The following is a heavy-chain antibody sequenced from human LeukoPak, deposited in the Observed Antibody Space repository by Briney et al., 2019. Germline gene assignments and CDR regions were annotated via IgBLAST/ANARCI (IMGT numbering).Heavy chain of an antibody. CDR3: AKVGHCSSTNCCAEFRFDY. CDR2: ISYDGSNK. J-gene: IGHJ4*02. Sequence: GGSLRLSCAASGFTFSSYAMHWVRQAPGKGLEWVAVISYDGSNKYYADSVKGRFTISRDKSKNTLYLQMNSLRAEDTAVYYCAKVGHCSSTNCCAEFRFDYWGQGTLVTVSS. CDR1: GFTFSSYA. D-gene: IGHD2-2*01. V-gene: IGHV3-30*04.